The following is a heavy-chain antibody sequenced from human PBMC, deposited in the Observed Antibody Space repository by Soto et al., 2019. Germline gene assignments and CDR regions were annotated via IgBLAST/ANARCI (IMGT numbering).Heavy chain of an antibody. J-gene: IGHJ3*02. Sequence: EEQLVESGGGLVQPGGSLRLSCAASGFIFSTYHMSWVRQAPGMGLEWVAKIKESATEKDYADSVKGRFTISRDSAKKSVFLQMSSLRAEDTAVYYCIRDYGGVGSTAAFDIWGQGTMVIVSS. D-gene: IGHD1-26*01. CDR3: IRDYGGVGSTAAFDI. V-gene: IGHV3-7*04. CDR2: IKESATEK. CDR1: GFIFSTYH.